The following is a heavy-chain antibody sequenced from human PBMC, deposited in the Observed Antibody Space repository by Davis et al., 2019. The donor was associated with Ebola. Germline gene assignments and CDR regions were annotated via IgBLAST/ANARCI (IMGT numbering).Heavy chain of an antibody. Sequence: AASVKVSCKASGGTFSSYAISWVRQAPEQGLEWMGGIIPIFGTANYAQKFQGRVTITADESTSTAYMELSSLRSEDTAVYYCARGNQYYDFWSGYPHGYGMDVWGQGTTVTVSS. D-gene: IGHD3-3*01. V-gene: IGHV1-69*13. CDR2: IIPIFGTA. CDR3: ARGNQYYDFWSGYPHGYGMDV. CDR1: GGTFSSYA. J-gene: IGHJ6*02.